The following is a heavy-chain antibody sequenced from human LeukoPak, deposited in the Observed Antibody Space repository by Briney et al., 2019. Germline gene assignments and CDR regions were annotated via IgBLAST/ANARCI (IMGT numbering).Heavy chain of an antibody. CDR2: ISDIGSI. CDR1: GGSISSYY. D-gene: IGHD2-8*02. Sequence: SETLSLTCTVSGGSISSYYWSWIWQPRGKGLEWIAYISDIGSINYNPSLKSRVTISLETSKNQFSLKLSSVTAADTAVYYCAGHHPRNTVDFWGQGALVTVSS. CDR3: AGHHPRNTVDF. J-gene: IGHJ4*02. V-gene: IGHV4-59*08.